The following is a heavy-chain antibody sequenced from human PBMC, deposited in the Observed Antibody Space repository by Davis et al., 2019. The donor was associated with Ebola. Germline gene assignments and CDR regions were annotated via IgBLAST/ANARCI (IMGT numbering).Heavy chain of an antibody. CDR1: GFTFSSYS. CDR3: AKAELYYPYGMDV. Sequence: GESLKISCAASGFTFSSYSMNWVRQAPGKELEWVSSTSSSSSYIYHADSVKGRFTIPRDNAKNSLYLQMNSLSAEDTAVYYCAKAELYYPYGMDVWGQGTTVTVSS. V-gene: IGHV3-21*01. J-gene: IGHJ6*02. CDR2: TSSSSSYI. D-gene: IGHD3-10*01.